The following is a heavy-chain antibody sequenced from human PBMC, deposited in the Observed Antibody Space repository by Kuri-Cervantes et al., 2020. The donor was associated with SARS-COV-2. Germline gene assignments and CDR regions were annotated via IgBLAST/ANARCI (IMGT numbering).Heavy chain of an antibody. CDR2: SNAGNGNT. CDR3: ARGYYEGITGKYYFDY. Sequence: ASVKVSCKASGYTFTSYAMHWVRQAPGQRLEWMGWSNAGNGNTKYSQKFQGRVTMTRDTSTSTVYMELSSLRSEDTAVYYCARGYYEGITGKYYFDYWGQGTLVTVSS. D-gene: IGHD1-20*01. V-gene: IGHV1-3*01. J-gene: IGHJ4*02. CDR1: GYTFTSYA.